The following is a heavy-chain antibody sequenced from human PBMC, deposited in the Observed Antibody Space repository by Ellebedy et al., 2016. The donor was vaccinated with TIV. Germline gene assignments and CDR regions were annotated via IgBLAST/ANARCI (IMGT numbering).Heavy chain of an antibody. V-gene: IGHV1-2*02. J-gene: IGHJ6*03. CDR2: INPNSGGT. CDR1: GYTFTGYY. D-gene: IGHD3-16*01. CDR3: ARSPSRDLGYYYYYYMDV. Sequence: ASVKVSCXASGYTFTGYYMHWVRQAPGQGLEWMGWINPNSGGTNYAQKFQGRVTMTRDTSISTAYMELSSLKSDDTAVYYCARSPSRDLGYYYYYYMDVWGKGTTVTVSS.